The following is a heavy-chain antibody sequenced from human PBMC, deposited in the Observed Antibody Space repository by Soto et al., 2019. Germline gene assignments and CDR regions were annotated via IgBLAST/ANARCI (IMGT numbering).Heavy chain of an antibody. CDR1: GASMRSYY. J-gene: IGHJ5*02. CDR2: IYASGTT. Sequence: QVQLQESGPGLVKPSETLSLTCTVSGASMRSYYWSWIRQSPGKGLEWIGYIYASGTTNYNPSLKSRVTMSVDTSKNQFSLKLSFVTTADTAVYYCASSYNYGHVAWFDPWGQGALVTVSS. V-gene: IGHV4-59*01. CDR3: ASSYNYGHVAWFDP. D-gene: IGHD5-18*01.